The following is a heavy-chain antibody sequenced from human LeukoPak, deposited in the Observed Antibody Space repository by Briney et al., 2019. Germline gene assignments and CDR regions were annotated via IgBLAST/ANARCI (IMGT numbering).Heavy chain of an antibody. V-gene: IGHV1-46*01. CDR3: AGDGHCTNGVCNPDY. Sequence: ASVKVSCKASGYTFTSYYMHWVRQAPGQGLEWMGIINPSGGSTSYAQKFQGRVTVTRDMSTSTVYMELSSLRSEDTAVYYCAGDGHCTNGVCNPDYWGQGTLVTVSS. CDR1: GYTFTSYY. CDR2: INPSGGST. D-gene: IGHD2-8*01. J-gene: IGHJ4*02.